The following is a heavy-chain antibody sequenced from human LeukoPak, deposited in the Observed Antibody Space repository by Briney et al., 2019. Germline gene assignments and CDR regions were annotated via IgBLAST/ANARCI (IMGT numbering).Heavy chain of an antibody. CDR2: IYYGGST. V-gene: IGHV4-30-4*07. CDR3: ARIAEHDILTGCSFDP. J-gene: IGHJ5*02. D-gene: IGHD3-9*01. Sequence: KSSETLSLTCAVSGDSISSGAYSWSWIRQPPGKGLEWIGYIYYGGSTYYNPSLKSRVIISVDTTKNQFSLNLSSVTAADTAVYYCARIAEHDILTGCSFDPWGQGTLVTVSS. CDR1: GDSISSGAYS.